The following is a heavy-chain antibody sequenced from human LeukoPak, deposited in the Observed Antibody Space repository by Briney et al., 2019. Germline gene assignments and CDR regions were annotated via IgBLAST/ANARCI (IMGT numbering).Heavy chain of an antibody. CDR2: IFHSGST. D-gene: IGHD6-19*01. V-gene: IGHV4-4*02. CDR3: ARDQNPSGSGSPLADAFDV. CDR1: GGSTSTNNW. Sequence: SETLSLTCAVSGGSTSTNNWWSWVRQPPGKGLEWIGEIFHSGSTNYNPSLKSRVTISVDKSNNQFSLNLTSVTAADTAVYYCARDQNPSGSGSPLADAFDVWGQGAKVTVSS. J-gene: IGHJ3*01.